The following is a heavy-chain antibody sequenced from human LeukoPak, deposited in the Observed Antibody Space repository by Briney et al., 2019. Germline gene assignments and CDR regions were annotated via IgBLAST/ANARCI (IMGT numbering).Heavy chain of an antibody. D-gene: IGHD3-16*01. Sequence: GGCLRLSWKGSGLRYGVYAGRCARNEQGKGLEWVTGINWDSNYVRYADSVKGRFTISRDNAKNSLYLQMNSLTTDDTALYYCAKAAGGVIGGYTDRWGQGTLVIVSS. CDR1: GLRYGVYA. CDR3: AKAAGGVIGGYTDR. V-gene: IGHV3-9*01. CDR2: INWDSNYV. J-gene: IGHJ4*02.